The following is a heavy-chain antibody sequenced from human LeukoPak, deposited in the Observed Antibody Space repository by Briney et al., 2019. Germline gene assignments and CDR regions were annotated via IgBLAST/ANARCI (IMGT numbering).Heavy chain of an antibody. D-gene: IGHD3-16*01. V-gene: IGHV3-30*04. CDR1: GFPFREYP. J-gene: IGHJ3*01. CDR3: VRAQISLMTSGDALDS. Sequence: GGSLRLSCSGSGFPFREYPMHWVRQAPGRGLQWLASTSNDGTNQYDADFVRGRFTVSRDNSKNTLYLHMIDVRPDDTAVYYCVRAQISLMTSGDALDSWGPGTVVTVSS. CDR2: TSNDGTNQ.